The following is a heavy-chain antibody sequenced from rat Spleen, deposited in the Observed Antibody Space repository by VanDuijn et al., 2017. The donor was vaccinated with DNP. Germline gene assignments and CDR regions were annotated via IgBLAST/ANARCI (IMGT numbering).Heavy chain of an antibody. CDR1: GFTFNNYW. J-gene: IGHJ2*01. Sequence: EVRVEESGGDLVQPGRSLKVSCVVSGFTFNNYWMTWIRQVPGKGLEWIASITTGGGHTYYRDSVKGRFTISRDNAKNTQYLRMDSLRSEDTATYYGARHRAIAAIWDYWGQGVMVTVSS. D-gene: IGHD1-2*01. CDR3: ARHRAIAAIWDY. CDR2: ITTGGGHT. V-gene: IGHV5-31*01.